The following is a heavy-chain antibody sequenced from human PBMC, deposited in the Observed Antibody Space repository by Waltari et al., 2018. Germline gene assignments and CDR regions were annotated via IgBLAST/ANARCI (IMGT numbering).Heavy chain of an antibody. CDR1: GFPLHDYG. J-gene: IGHJ4*02. CDR3: VRGSTGIIFDY. V-gene: IGHV3-20*04. D-gene: IGHD1-1*01. Sequence: EVQLVESGGGVGGPGGSLQLPCDIFGFPLHDYGMTWFRQVPGRGLEWVSGINWNGGRTRYTESVKGRFTISRDNAKNSLYLQMNSLRAEDTALYYCVRGSTGIIFDYWGQGTLVTVSS. CDR2: INWNGGRT.